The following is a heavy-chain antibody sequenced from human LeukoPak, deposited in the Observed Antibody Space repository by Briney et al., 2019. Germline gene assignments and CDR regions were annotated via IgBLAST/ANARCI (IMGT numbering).Heavy chain of an antibody. Sequence: GGSLRLSCAASGFTFSSYAMSWIRQAPGKGLEWVSAISGSGGSTYYADSVKGRFTISRDNSKNTLYLQMNSLRAEDTAVYYCAKDRYYDILTGATQDYWGQGTLVTVSS. D-gene: IGHD3-9*01. V-gene: IGHV3-23*01. CDR1: GFTFSSYA. J-gene: IGHJ4*02. CDR2: ISGSGGST. CDR3: AKDRYYDILTGATQDY.